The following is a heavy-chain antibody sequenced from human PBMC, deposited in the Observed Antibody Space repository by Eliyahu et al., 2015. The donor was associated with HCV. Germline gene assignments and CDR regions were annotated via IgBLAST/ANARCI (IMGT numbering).Heavy chain of an antibody. V-gene: IGHV3-21*02. CDR3: ARQAGGWFDT. J-gene: IGHJ5*02. CDR1: GFNIXTYA. D-gene: IGHD3-10*01. Sequence: EVQLVESGGGLVRPGGSLRLXXHAPGFNIXTYAMXWLRQAPGKGLQWVSSISAXSSLIFYIDAVKGRFTISRDDAKNSLYLQMNSLRVEDTAIYYCARQAGGWFDTWGQGTLVTVSS. CDR2: ISAXSSLI.